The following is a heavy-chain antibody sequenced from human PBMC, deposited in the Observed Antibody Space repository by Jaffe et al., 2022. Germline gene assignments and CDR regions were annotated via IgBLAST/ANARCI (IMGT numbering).Heavy chain of an antibody. Sequence: EVQLVESGGGLVQPGRSLRLSCTASGFTFGDYAMSWFRQAPGKGLEWVGFIRSKAYGGTTEYAASVKGRFTISRDDSKSIAYLQMNSLKTEDTAVYYCTRGKTYDFWSGYPANYYFDYWGQGTLVTVSS. CDR2: IRSKAYGGTT. CDR1: GFTFGDYA. CDR3: TRGKTYDFWSGYPANYYFDY. J-gene: IGHJ4*02. D-gene: IGHD3-3*01. V-gene: IGHV3-49*03.